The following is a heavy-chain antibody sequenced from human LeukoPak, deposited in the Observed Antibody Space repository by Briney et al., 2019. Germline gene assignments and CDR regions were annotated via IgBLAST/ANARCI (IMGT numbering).Heavy chain of an antibody. CDR2: IYYSGST. Sequence: SETLSLTCTVPGGSISSSSYYWGWIRQPPGKGLEWIGSIYYSGSTYYNPSLKSRVTISVDTSKNQFSLKLSSVTAADTAVYYCHVLRYFDWSDYWGQGTLVTVSS. CDR1: GGSISSSSYY. J-gene: IGHJ4*02. CDR3: HVLRYFDWSDY. V-gene: IGHV4-39*01. D-gene: IGHD3-9*01.